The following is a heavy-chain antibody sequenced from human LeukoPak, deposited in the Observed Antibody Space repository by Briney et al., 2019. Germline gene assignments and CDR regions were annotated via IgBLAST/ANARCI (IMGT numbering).Heavy chain of an antibody. J-gene: IGHJ4*02. Sequence: GRSLRLSCAASGFTFSSYSMNWVRQAPGKGLEWVSYISSSSSTIYYADSVKGRFTISRDNAKNSLYLQMNSLRAEDTAVYYCARIPYSSSHGGFDYWGQGTLVTVSS. CDR2: ISSSSSTI. V-gene: IGHV3-48*04. CDR3: ARIPYSSSHGGFDY. D-gene: IGHD6-13*01. CDR1: GFTFSSYS.